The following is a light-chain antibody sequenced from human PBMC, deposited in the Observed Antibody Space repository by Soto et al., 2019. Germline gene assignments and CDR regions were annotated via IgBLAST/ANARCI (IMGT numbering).Light chain of an antibody. Sequence: QSALTQPASVSGSPGQSITISCTGTSSDVGGYNYVSWYQQHPGKAPKLMIYDVSNRPSGVSNRFSGSKSGNTASLTISGLQAEYEADYYCSSYTTIGSLVFGGGTKLTVL. CDR2: DVS. V-gene: IGLV2-14*01. CDR1: SSDVGGYNY. CDR3: SSYTTIGSLV. J-gene: IGLJ2*01.